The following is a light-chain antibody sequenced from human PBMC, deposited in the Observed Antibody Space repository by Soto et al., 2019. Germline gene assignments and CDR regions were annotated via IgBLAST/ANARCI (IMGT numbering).Light chain of an antibody. CDR2: KAS. CDR3: QQYNSYSRM. J-gene: IGKJ1*01. CDR1: QSISSW. Sequence: DIQMTQSPSTLSASEGDRVTITCRASQSISSWLAWYQQKPGKAPKLLIYKASSLESGVPSRFSGSGSGTEFTLTISSLQPDDFATYYCQQYNSYSRMFGQGTKV. V-gene: IGKV1-5*03.